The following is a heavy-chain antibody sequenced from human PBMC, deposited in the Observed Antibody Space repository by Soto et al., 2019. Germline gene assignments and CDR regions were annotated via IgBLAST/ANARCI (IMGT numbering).Heavy chain of an antibody. CDR1: GFTFSSYE. D-gene: IGHD3-3*01. Sequence: GGSLRLSCAASGFTFSSYEMNWVRQAPGKGLEWVSYISSSGSTIYYADSVKGRFTISRDNAKNSLYLQMNSLRAEDTAVYYCARGGYDFWSGYYTYFDYWGQGTLVTVSS. CDR2: ISSSGSTI. CDR3: ARGGYDFWSGYYTYFDY. J-gene: IGHJ4*02. V-gene: IGHV3-48*03.